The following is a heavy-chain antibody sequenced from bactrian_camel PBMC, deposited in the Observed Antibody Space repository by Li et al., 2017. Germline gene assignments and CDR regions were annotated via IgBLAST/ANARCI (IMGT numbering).Heavy chain of an antibody. Sequence: HVQLVESGGGSVQAGGSLRLSCAMSGYISGHYCMGWFRQTPGKEREGVATIHYITGRSTTYDDFVKGRFLISRDNAKRLVFLQMNSLSPEDTAMYYCAADVVPSQEHAWVLGENGFWGQGTQVTVS. CDR3: AADVVPSQEHAWVLGENGF. D-gene: IGHD3*01. CDR1: GYISGHYC. V-gene: IGHV3S53*01. J-gene: IGHJ6*01. CDR2: IHYITGRST.